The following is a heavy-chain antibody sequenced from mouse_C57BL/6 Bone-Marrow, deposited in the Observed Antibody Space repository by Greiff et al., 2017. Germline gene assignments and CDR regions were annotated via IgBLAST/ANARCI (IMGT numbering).Heavy chain of an antibody. CDR1: GYAFSSYW. Sequence: VKVVESGAELVKPGASVKISCKASGYAFSSYWMNWVKQRPGKGLEWIGQIYPGDGDTNYNGKFKGKATLTADQSSSTAYMQLSSLTSEDSAVYFCARRIYYYGPFDYWGQGTTLTVSS. D-gene: IGHD1-1*01. J-gene: IGHJ2*01. CDR3: ARRIYYYGPFDY. CDR2: IYPGDGDT. V-gene: IGHV1-80*01.